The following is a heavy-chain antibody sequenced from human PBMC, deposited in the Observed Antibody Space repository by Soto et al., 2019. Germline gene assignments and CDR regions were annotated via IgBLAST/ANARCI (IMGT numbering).Heavy chain of an antibody. V-gene: IGHV3-23*01. Sequence: GGSLRLSCAASGFTFSSYAMNWVRQVPGKGLEWVSVISGSGGSTYYADSVKGRFTISRDNSKNTLYLQMNSLRAEDTAVYYCARRGPGTYFDDWGQGTLVTVSS. CDR2: ISGSGGST. CDR1: GFTFSSYA. D-gene: IGHD6-13*01. CDR3: ARRGPGTYFDD. J-gene: IGHJ4*02.